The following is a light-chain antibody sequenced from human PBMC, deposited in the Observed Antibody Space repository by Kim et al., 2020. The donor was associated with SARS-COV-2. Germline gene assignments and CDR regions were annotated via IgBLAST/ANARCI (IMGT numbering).Light chain of an antibody. Sequence: QRVTISCTGSSSNSEADDDVHWYQQLPGTAPKLLMFGNSNRPSGVPDRFSGSKSGTSASLAITRLQADDEAAYYCQSYDNSLSAYVFGTGTKVTVL. J-gene: IGLJ1*01. V-gene: IGLV1-40*01. CDR2: GNS. CDR1: SSNSEADDD. CDR3: QSYDNSLSAYV.